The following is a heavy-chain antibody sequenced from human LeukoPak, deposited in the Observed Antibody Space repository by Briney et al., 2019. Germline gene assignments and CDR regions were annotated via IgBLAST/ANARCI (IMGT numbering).Heavy chain of an antibody. D-gene: IGHD6-13*01. CDR1: GYTIYDYA. V-gene: IGHV3-43*02. CDR2: ISGDGGST. Sequence: GRSLRLSCADSGYTIYDYAMHWTRKAPGKGLGWSSLISGDGGSTYYADSVKGRFTISRDNSKNSLYLQMNSLRTEDTALYYCANHPQYSSSWTWFDYWGQGTLVTVSS. CDR3: ANHPQYSSSWTWFDY. J-gene: IGHJ4*02.